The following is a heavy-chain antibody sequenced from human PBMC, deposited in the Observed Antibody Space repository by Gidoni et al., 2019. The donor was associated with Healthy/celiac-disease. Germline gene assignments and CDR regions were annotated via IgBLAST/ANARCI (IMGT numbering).Heavy chain of an antibody. CDR3: ARSTVYVDY. J-gene: IGHJ4*02. CDR1: GFSFSSYS. CDR2: ISSSSSTI. V-gene: IGHV3-48*02. Sequence: VQLVESGGGLVQPGGALRTSCAAPGFSFSSYSMNWVRQAPGKGLEWVSYISSSSSTIYCADAVKGRFTISRDNAKNSLYLQMNSLRDEETAVYYCARSTVYVDYWGQGTLVTVSS. D-gene: IGHD4-4*01.